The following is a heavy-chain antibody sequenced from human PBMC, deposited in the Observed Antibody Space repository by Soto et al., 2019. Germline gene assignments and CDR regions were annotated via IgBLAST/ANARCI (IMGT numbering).Heavy chain of an antibody. Sequence: QLQLQESGPGLVKPSETLTLTCTVSGGYLSSGSSYWGWIRQPPGKGLAWIGSIHYSGATYNNPSLESRAAIFVDPSKIRFSLTLSSVSAADTAVYYCAGHLRNPSAYTVFYIWDPGTMVTVSS. CDR2: IHYSGAT. J-gene: IGHJ3*02. V-gene: IGHV4-39*01. CDR1: GGYLSSGSSY. CDR3: AGHLRNPSAYTVFYI. D-gene: IGHD3-16*01.